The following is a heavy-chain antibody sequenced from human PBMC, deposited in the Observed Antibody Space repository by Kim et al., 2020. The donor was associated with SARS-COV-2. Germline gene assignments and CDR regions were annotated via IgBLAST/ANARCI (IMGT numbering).Heavy chain of an antibody. V-gene: IGHV4-31*03. CDR3: ARDRGSARGLDAFDI. CDR2: IYYSGST. CDR1: GGSINSGGYY. D-gene: IGHD6-25*01. J-gene: IGHJ3*02. Sequence: SETLSLTCTVSGGSINSGGYYWSWIRQHPGKGLEWIGYIYYSGSTYYNPSLKSRVSISVDTSKTQFSLKLTSVTAADTAVYFCARDRGSARGLDAFDIWGQGTVVTVSS.